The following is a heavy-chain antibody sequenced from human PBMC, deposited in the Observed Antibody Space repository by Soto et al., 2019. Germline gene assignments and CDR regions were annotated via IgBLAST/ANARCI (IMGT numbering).Heavy chain of an antibody. CDR2: IYYSGST. V-gene: IGHV4-59*01. CDR1: GGSFSGYY. D-gene: IGHD4-17*01. CDR3: ARRRNGDYAPVYYFDY. J-gene: IGHJ4*02. Sequence: ETLSLTCAVYGGSFSGYYWSWIRQPPGKGLEWIGYIYYSGSTNYNPSPKSRVTISVDTSKNQFSLKLSSVTAADTAVYYCARRRNGDYAPVYYFDYWGQGTLVTVSS.